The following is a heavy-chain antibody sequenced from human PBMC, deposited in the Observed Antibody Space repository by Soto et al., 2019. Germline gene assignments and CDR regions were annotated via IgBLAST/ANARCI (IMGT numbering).Heavy chain of an antibody. CDR1: GFTFSSYA. CDR2: ISGSGGST. J-gene: IGHJ4*02. V-gene: IGHV3-23*01. CDR3: AKGQRCSSTSCYYFDY. Sequence: GGSLRLSCAASGFTFSSYAMSWVRQAPGKGLEWVSAISGSGGSTYYADSVKGRFTISRDNSKNTLYLQMNSLRAEDTAVYYCAKGQRCSSTSCYYFDYWGQGTLVTVSS. D-gene: IGHD2-2*01.